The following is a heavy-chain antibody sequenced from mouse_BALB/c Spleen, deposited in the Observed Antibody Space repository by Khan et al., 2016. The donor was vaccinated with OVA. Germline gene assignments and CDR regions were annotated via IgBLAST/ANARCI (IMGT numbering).Heavy chain of an antibody. J-gene: IGHJ4*01. CDR3: ARDFHYFGTTSPLDY. D-gene: IGHD1-1*01. Sequence: QGQLQQSGAELARPGASVKMSCKASGYTFTSYSMHWIKQRPGQGLEWIGNINPSNAYTHYNQKFKDKATLTADKSSSTAYMQLSRLTSEDSAVYSCARDFHYFGTTSPLDYWGQVTSVTVSS. CDR1: GYTFTSYS. V-gene: IGHV1-4*01. CDR2: INPSNAYT.